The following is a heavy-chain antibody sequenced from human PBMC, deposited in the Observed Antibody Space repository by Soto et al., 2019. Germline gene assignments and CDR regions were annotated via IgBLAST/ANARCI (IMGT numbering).Heavy chain of an antibody. CDR1: GDSISSRGYY. Sequence: SETLSLTCTVSGDSISSRGYYWSWIRQHPGKGLEWIGYIHKTGSAYYNPSLESLVTISLDTSNNRFSLKLRSVTAADTAVYYCARDGPPLYDNSGYFLPFDHWGQGTLVPVSS. D-gene: IGHD3-22*01. V-gene: IGHV4-31*01. J-gene: IGHJ4*02. CDR3: ARDGPPLYDNSGYFLPFDH. CDR2: IHKTGSA.